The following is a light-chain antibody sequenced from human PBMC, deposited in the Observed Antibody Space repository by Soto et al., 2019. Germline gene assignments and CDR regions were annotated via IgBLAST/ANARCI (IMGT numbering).Light chain of an antibody. J-gene: IGKJ5*01. V-gene: IGKV1-39*01. CDR3: QQSYSTPIT. Sequence: DIQMTQSPSSLSVSVGDRVTITCRASQSISRYLNWYQQKAGKAPRLLIYAASNLQSGVPSRFSGSGSGTDFTLTISSLQPEDFATYYCQQSYSTPITFGQGTRLEIK. CDR2: AAS. CDR1: QSISRY.